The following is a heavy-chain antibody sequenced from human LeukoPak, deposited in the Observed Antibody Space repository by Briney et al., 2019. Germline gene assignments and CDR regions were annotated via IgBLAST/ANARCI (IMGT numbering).Heavy chain of an antibody. V-gene: IGHV4-59*01. CDR3: ARGVETAGDSI. CDR2: IYNRGST. J-gene: IGHJ3*02. Sequence: SETLSLTCTVSGDSISNYYWSWLRQSPGKGLEWIGFIYNRGSTKYNPSLNSRITISVDTSKNQISLKLSSVTAADTAVYYCARGVETAGDSIWGQGTMVTVSS. D-gene: IGHD5-24*01. CDR1: GDSISNYY.